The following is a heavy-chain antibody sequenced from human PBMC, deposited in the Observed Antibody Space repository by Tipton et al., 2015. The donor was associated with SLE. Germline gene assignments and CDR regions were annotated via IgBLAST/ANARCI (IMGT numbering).Heavy chain of an antibody. Sequence: TLSLTCTVSGASINSGTYYWNWIRHPAGKGLEWIGRIYTSGATNYSPSLKSRVTISVDTSKNQFSLKLSSVTAADTAVYYCARDPLQDGALYNWLDPWGQGTLVTVSS. J-gene: IGHJ5*02. CDR2: IYTSGAT. D-gene: IGHD1-26*01. V-gene: IGHV4-61*02. CDR3: ARDPLQDGALYNWLDP. CDR1: GASINSGTYY.